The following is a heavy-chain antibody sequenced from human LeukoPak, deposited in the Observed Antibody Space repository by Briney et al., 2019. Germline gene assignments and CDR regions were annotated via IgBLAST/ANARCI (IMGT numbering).Heavy chain of an antibody. Sequence: ASVKVSCKASGYNFTIYDIHWVRQATGQGPEWMGWMNPNTGSAGYPHKFQNRVTMTRNISISTAYLQMTSLTSEDTAVYYCARGVRRFRTGDYESSGYFPSDHWGQGTLVTVSS. CDR1: GYNFTIYD. CDR2: MNPNTGSA. D-gene: IGHD3-22*01. V-gene: IGHV1-8*01. J-gene: IGHJ4*02. CDR3: ARGVRRFRTGDYESSGYFPSDH.